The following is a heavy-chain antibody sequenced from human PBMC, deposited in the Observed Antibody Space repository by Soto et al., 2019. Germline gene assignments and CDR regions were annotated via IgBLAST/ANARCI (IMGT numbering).Heavy chain of an antibody. CDR1: GFTFSSYA. CDR2: ISGSGGST. V-gene: IGHV3-23*01. Sequence: GGSLRLSCAASGFTFSSYAMSWVRQAPGKGLEWVSAISGSGGSTYYADSVKGRFTISRDNSKNTLYLQMNSLRAEETAVYYCAKLGIAARGQYWGQGTLVTVSS. J-gene: IGHJ4*02. CDR3: AKLGIAARGQY. D-gene: IGHD6-6*01.